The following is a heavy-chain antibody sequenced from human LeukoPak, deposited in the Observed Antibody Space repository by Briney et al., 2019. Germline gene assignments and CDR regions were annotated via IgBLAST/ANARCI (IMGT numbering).Heavy chain of an antibody. CDR1: GFTFSSYS. Sequence: GGSLRLSCAASGFTFSSYSMHWVRQAPGKGLEWVSSISSSSSYTYYADSVKGRFTISRDNAANSLYLQLNSLRAEDTAVYYCARDPGGSGNWGQGTRVTVSS. D-gene: IGHD3-10*01. V-gene: IGHV3-21*01. CDR3: ARDPGGSGN. CDR2: ISSSSSYT. J-gene: IGHJ4*02.